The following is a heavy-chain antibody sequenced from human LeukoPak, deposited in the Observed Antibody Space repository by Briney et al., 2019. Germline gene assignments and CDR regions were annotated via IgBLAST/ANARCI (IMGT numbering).Heavy chain of an antibody. CDR3: ARGPSGYN. Sequence: PSETLSLTCAVSGGSISRGGYSWSWIRQPPGKGLEWIGYIYHSGSTYYNPSLKSRVTISVDTSKNQFSLKLSSVTAADTAVYYCARGPSGYNWGQGTLVTVSS. V-gene: IGHV4-30-2*01. D-gene: IGHD3-3*01. CDR1: GGSISRGGYS. CDR2: IYHSGST. J-gene: IGHJ4*02.